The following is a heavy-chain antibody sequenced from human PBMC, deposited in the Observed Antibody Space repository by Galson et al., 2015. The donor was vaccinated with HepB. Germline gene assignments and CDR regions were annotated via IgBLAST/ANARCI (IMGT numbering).Heavy chain of an antibody. Sequence: SLRLSCAASGSFSTYFMHWVRQAPGKGLELVSTISSIGDNTYYGDSVKGRFTISRDNSKNTLYLQMSSLRVEDTAVYFCARDLQMANSGRLRNYYGMDVWGQGTTVTVSS. CDR1: GSFSTYF. CDR2: ISSIGDNT. V-gene: IGHV3-64D*06. J-gene: IGHJ6*02. D-gene: IGHD3-10*01. CDR3: ARDLQMANSGRLRNYYGMDV.